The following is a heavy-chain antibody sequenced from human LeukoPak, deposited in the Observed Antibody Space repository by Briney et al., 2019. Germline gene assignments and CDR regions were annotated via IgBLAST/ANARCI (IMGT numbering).Heavy chain of an antibody. Sequence: GASVKVSCKASGYTFTSYDINWVRQAPGQGLEWMGWMNPNSGNTGYAQKFQGRVTITRHTSISTAYMELSSLRSEDTAVYYCARISSRGYSGSYYLGYWGQGTLVTVSS. CDR2: MNPNSGNT. CDR3: ARISSRGYSGSYYLGY. J-gene: IGHJ4*02. V-gene: IGHV1-8*03. D-gene: IGHD1-26*01. CDR1: GYTFTSYD.